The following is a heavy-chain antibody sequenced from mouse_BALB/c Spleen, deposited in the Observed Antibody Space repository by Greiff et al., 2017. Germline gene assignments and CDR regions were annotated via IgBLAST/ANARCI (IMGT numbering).Heavy chain of an antibody. D-gene: IGHD1-2*01. J-gene: IGHJ1*01. V-gene: IGHV1-52*01. CDR3: ARAGTTATYWYFDG. Sequence: QVQLQQPGAELVRPGASVKLSCKASGYTFTSYWMNWVKQRPEQGLEWIGRIDPYDSETHYNQKFKDKTIFTVDKSSSTAYMQNSSLTSENSTVYYCARAGTTATYWYFDGGGAGRAVTVSS. CDR2: IDPYDSET. CDR1: GYTFTSYW.